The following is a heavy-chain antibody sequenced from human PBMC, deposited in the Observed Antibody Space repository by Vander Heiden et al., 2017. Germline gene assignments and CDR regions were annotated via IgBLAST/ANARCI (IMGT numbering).Heavy chain of an antibody. V-gene: IGHV1-69*01. J-gene: IGHJ4*02. CDR2: ISPIFGTA. D-gene: IGHD2-15*01. CDR3: AREGCSGGSCYPY. Sequence: QAQLVQSGAVVKKPGSSVKVSCKPSAGTFSRYAISLVRQAPGGGLEWMGGISPIFGTANYAQKFQGRVTITADESTSTAYMELSSLRSEDTAVYYCAREGCSGGSCYPYWGQGTLVTVSS. CDR1: AGTFSRYA.